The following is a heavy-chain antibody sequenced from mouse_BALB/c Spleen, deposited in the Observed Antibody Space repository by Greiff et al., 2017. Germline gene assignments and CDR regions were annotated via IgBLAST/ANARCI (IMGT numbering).Heavy chain of an antibody. CDR1: GYTFTSYW. J-gene: IGHJ4*01. CDR3: AIIYDGYYDAMDY. V-gene: IGHV1-74*01. CDR2: IDPSNSET. Sequence: VKLQESGPELVRPGASVKMSCKASGYTFTSYWMHWVKQRPGQGLEWIGMIDPSNSETRLNQKFKDKATLNVDKSSNTAYMQLSSLTSEDSAVYYCAIIYDGYYDAMDYWGQGTSVTVSS. D-gene: IGHD2-3*01.